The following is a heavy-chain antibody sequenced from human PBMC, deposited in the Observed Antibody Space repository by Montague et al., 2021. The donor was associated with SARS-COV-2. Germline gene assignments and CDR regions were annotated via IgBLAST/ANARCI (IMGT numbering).Heavy chain of an antibody. Sequence: SLRLSCAASGFNFHDYWMTWVRQAPGKGPQWVGNIRGDGSESYFGASVRGRFTISRDNAKTSVYLHMSNLRAEDTAVYYCVRDFRFREDAWGQGTLVIVSS. V-gene: IGHV3-7*01. CDR3: VRDFRFREDA. CDR1: GFNFHDYW. D-gene: IGHD3-10*01. CDR2: IRGDGSES. J-gene: IGHJ4*02.